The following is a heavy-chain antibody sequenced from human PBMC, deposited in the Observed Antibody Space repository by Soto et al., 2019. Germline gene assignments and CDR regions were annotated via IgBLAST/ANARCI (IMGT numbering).Heavy chain of an antibody. D-gene: IGHD2-15*01. V-gene: IGHV4-39*01. Sequence: QLQLQESGPGLVKPSETLSLTCTVSGGSISSSSYYWGWIRQPPGKGLEWIGSIYYSGSTYYNPSLKSRVTISVDTSKNQFSLKRSSVTAADTAVYYCARRRGYCSGGSCYPEIPYGMDVWGQGTTVTVSS. CDR3: ARRRGYCSGGSCYPEIPYGMDV. CDR1: GGSISSSSYY. CDR2: IYYSGST. J-gene: IGHJ6*02.